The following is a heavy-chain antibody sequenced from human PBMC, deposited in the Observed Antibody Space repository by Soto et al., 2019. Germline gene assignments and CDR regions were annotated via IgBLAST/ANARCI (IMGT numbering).Heavy chain of an antibody. V-gene: IGHV4-30-4*01. CDR3: ARSGSHAFDI. CDR2: ISYSGRS. D-gene: IGHD1-26*01. Sequence: TLSLTCAFSGASISIGDYYWSWIRQPPGKGLEWIAYISYSGRSNYNPSLKSRVAISVDTSKNQFSLKLSSVTATDTAVYYCARSGSHAFDIWGQGTMVTVSS. J-gene: IGHJ3*02. CDR1: GASISIGDYY.